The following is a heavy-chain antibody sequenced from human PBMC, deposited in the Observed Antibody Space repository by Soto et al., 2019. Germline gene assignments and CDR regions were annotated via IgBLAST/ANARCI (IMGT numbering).Heavy chain of an antibody. V-gene: IGHV3-23*01. CDR3: AKDASYCGGDCYPSDAFAI. J-gene: IGHJ3*02. CDR1: GFTFSSYA. CDR2: ISGSGGST. D-gene: IGHD2-21*02. Sequence: PGGSLRLSCAASGFTFSSYAMSWVRQAPGKGLEWVSAISGSGGSTYYADSVKGRFTISRDNSKNTLYLQMNSLRAEDTAVYYCAKDASYCGGDCYPSDAFAIWGQGTMVTVSS.